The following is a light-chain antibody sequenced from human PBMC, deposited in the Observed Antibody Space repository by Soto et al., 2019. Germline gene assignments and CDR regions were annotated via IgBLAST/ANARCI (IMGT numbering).Light chain of an antibody. Sequence: DIQMTQSPSTLSASVMDRATITCRASQSIGTWLAWYQQKPGKAPNLLIYKASTLESGVPSRFSGSGSGTEFTLTISSLQSEDFAVYYCQQYNNWPPITFGQGTRLEIK. CDR3: QQYNNWPPIT. V-gene: IGKV1-5*03. CDR1: QSIGTW. J-gene: IGKJ5*01. CDR2: KAS.